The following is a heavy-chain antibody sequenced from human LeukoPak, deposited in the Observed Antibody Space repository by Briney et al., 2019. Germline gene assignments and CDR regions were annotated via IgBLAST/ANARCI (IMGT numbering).Heavy chain of an antibody. V-gene: IGHV6-1*01. CDR1: GDSVSSDNAA. D-gene: IGHD2-2*01. CDR2: TYYRSKYYN. J-gene: IGHJ5*02. CDR3: ARDERRACSGTTCYFNWFDT. Sequence: SQTLSLTCAISGDSVSSDNAAWNWIRQSPSRGLEWLGRTYYRSKYYNDYAVSVKSRITINPDTSKNQISLQLNSVTPEDTAVYYCARDERRACSGTTCYFNWFDTWGQGTLVTVSS.